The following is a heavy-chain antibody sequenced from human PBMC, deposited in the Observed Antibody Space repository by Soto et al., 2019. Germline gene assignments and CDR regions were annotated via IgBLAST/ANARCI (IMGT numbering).Heavy chain of an antibody. J-gene: IGHJ5*02. V-gene: IGHV1-69*13. CDR2: IIPIFGTA. CDR3: ARTPAGSVATIGRFDP. CDR1: GGTFSSYA. Sequence: ASVKVSCKASGGTFSSYAISWVRQAPGQGLEWMGGIIPIFGTANYAQKFQGRVTITADESTSTAYMELSSLRSEDTAVYYCARTPAGSVATIGRFDPWGQGTLVTVSS. D-gene: IGHD5-12*01.